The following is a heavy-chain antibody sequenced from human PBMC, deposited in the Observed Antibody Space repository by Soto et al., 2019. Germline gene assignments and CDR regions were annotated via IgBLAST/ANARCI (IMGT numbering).Heavy chain of an antibody. V-gene: IGHV1-18*04. CDR1: GYTFTSYG. CDR3: ARGEVDTIWGNWFDT. J-gene: IGHJ5*02. D-gene: IGHD3-3*01. CDR2: ISAYNGNT. Sequence: ASVKVSCKASGYTFTSYGISWVRQAPGQGLEWMGWISAYNGNTNYAQKLQGRVTMTTDTSTSTAYMELRSLRSEDTAVYYCARGEVDTIWGNWFDTWGQGTLVTVSS.